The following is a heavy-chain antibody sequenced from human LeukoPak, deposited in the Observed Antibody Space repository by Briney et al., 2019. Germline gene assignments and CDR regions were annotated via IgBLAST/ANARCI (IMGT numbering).Heavy chain of an antibody. CDR1: GFTFSSYA. J-gene: IGHJ6*02. V-gene: IGHV3-23*01. D-gene: IGHD6-13*01. CDR2: ISGSGGST. Sequence: GGSLRLSCAASGFTFSSYAMSWVRQAPGKGLEWVPAISGSGGSTYYADSVKGRFTISRDNAKNSLYLQMNSLRAEDAALYYCAKEKYSSGWYTGYYYYYGMDVWGQGTTVTVS. CDR3: AKEKYSSGWYTGYYYYYGMDV.